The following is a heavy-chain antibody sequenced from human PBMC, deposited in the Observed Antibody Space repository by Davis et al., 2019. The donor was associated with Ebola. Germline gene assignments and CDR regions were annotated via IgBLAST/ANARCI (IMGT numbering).Heavy chain of an antibody. V-gene: IGHV1-46*01. D-gene: IGHD6-19*01. J-gene: IGHJ4*02. Sequence: AASVKVSCKASGYTFTNYYMHWVRQAPGQGLEWMGMINPNDGRTIYAQKFQGRVTVTRDTSTTTVYMDLSSLRSEDTAVYYCARGVQQWLIFDYWGQGTLVTVSS. CDR1: GYTFTNYY. CDR2: INPNDGRT. CDR3: ARGVQQWLIFDY.